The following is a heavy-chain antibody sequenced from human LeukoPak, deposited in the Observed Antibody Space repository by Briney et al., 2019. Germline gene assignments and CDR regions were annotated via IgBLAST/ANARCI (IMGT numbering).Heavy chain of an antibody. V-gene: IGHV1-69*05. Sequence: ASVKVSCKASGDTFSSYAISWVRQAPGQGLEWMGGIIPIFGTANYAQKFQGRVTITTDESTSTAYMELSSLRSEDTAVYYCAREGYSSSWSPSFFGYWGQGTLVTVSS. CDR1: GDTFSSYA. CDR3: AREGYSSSWSPSFFGY. D-gene: IGHD6-13*01. CDR2: IIPIFGTA. J-gene: IGHJ4*02.